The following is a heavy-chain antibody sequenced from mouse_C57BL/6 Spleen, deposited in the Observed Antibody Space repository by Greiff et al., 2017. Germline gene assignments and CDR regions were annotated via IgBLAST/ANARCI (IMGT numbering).Heavy chain of an antibody. D-gene: IGHD2-5*01. V-gene: IGHV14-4*01. CDR3: TTPYYSNAFDY. Sequence: VQLKESGAELVRPGASVKLSCTASGFNIKDDYMHWVKQRPEQGLEWIGWIDPENGDTEYASKFQGKATITADTSSNTAYLQLSSLTSEDTAVYYCTTPYYSNAFDYWGQGTTLTVSS. J-gene: IGHJ2*01. CDR1: GFNIKDDY. CDR2: IDPENGDT.